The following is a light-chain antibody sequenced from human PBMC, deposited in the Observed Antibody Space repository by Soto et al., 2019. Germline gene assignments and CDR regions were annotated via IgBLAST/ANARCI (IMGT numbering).Light chain of an antibody. Sequence: IWVQQPPAALASSRGGISTLSCRASQSVSSYLAWYQQKPGQAPRLLIYGASSRATGIPDRFSGSGSGTDFTRTNSRREPEEFAGEYCQQYGSPPLTFGGGTKAKI. CDR1: QSVSSY. CDR2: GAS. CDR3: QQYGSPPLT. J-gene: IGKJ4*01. V-gene: IGKV3-20*01.